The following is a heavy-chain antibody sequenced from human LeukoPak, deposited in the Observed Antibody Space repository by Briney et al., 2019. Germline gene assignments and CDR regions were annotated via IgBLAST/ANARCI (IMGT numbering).Heavy chain of an antibody. Sequence: SVKVSCKASGDTLSSYAMSWVRQAPGQGLEWMGGIIPMLGTTSYAQKFQGRVSITADESTSTAYMELSSLRSEDTAVYYCARDVGYSSDYWGQGTLVTVSS. D-gene: IGHD6-13*01. CDR3: ARDVGYSSDY. V-gene: IGHV1-69*13. CDR1: GDTLSSYA. CDR2: IIPMLGTT. J-gene: IGHJ4*02.